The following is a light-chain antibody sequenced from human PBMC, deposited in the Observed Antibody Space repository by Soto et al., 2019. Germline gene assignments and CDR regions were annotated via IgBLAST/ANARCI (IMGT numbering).Light chain of an antibody. V-gene: IGLV2-14*01. J-gene: IGLJ2*01. CDR1: SPDIGVYHF. CDR2: EGS. CDR3: SSYTSSATLI. Sequence: QSVLAQPASVSGSPGQSITISCTGTSPDIGVYHFVFWIQQHPGKAPQLIIYEGSYGPSGISNRFSGSQSGNTASLTISGLQAEDEADYYCSSYTSSATLIFGGGTKVTVL.